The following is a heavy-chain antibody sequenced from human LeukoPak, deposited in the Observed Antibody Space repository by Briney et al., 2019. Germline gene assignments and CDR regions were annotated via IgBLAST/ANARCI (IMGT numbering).Heavy chain of an antibody. CDR2: ISSSGSTI. Sequence: PGGSLRLSCAASGFTFSSYSMNWIRQAPGKGLEWVSYISSSGSTIYYADSVKGRFTISRDNAKNSLYLQMNSLRAEDTAVYYCARVRSSSSWYLSYYMDVWGKGTTVTVSS. J-gene: IGHJ6*03. CDR3: ARVRSSSSWYLSYYMDV. V-gene: IGHV3-48*04. D-gene: IGHD6-13*01. CDR1: GFTFSSYS.